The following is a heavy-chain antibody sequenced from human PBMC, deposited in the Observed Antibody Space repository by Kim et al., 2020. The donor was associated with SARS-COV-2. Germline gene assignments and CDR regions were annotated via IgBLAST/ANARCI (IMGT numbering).Heavy chain of an antibody. V-gene: IGHV4-34*01. CDR1: GGSFSIHY. Sequence: SETLSLTCAVYGGSFSIHYWNWIRQPPGKWLEWIGEINHSRTTHYNPSLKSRVSIPINTSTNQPSLNLRSVTAAATAVYYCAGSDRGQYYDNGLDVWG. CDR3: AGSDRGQYYDNGLDV. J-gene: IGHJ6*02. D-gene: IGHD3-10*01. CDR2: INHSRTT.